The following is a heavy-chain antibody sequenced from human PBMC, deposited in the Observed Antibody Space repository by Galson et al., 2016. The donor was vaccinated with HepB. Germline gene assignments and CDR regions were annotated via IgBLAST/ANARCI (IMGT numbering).Heavy chain of an antibody. CDR2: NYYSGST. J-gene: IGHJ6*04. Sequence: TLSLTCTVSGGSISSGGYYWSWIRQHPGKGLEWFGYNYYSGSTYYHPSLKSRATISVDTSKNQFSLKLSSVTAADTAVYYLARNLVLQWCRGADGMDVWGKGTTVTVSS. V-gene: IGHV4-31*03. CDR1: GGSISSGGYY. CDR3: ARNLVLQWCRGADGMDV. D-gene: IGHD3-10*01.